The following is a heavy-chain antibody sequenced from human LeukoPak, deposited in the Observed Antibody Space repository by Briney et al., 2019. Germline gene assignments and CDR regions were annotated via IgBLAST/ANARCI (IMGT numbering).Heavy chain of an antibody. CDR1: GGSISSYY. J-gene: IGHJ4*02. CDR3: ARRDSGSWAPIDY. CDR2: IYYSRST. Sequence: PSETLSLTCTVSGGSISSYYWSWIRQPPGKGLEWIGYIYYSRSTNYNPSLKSRVTISVDTSKNQFSLKLSSVTAADTAVYYCARRDSGSWAPIDYWGQGTLVAVSS. V-gene: IGHV4-59*08. D-gene: IGHD6-6*01.